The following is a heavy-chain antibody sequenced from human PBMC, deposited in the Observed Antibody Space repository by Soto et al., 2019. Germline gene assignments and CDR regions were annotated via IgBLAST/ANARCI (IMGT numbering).Heavy chain of an antibody. J-gene: IGHJ4*02. Sequence: SETLSLTCTVSGDSFSSYSWIWIRQPPGRGLEWIGYIYYGGSTTYNPSLKSRLTMSIDTSKNQFSLRLTSVTAADTAIYYCAGDYASGSYRFDYWGQGTLVTVSS. CDR2: IYYGGST. CDR3: AGDYASGSYRFDY. V-gene: IGHV4-59*01. D-gene: IGHD3-10*01. CDR1: GDSFSSYS.